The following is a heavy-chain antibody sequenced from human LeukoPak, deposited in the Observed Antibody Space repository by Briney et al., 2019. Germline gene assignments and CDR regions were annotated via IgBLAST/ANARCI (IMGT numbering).Heavy chain of an antibody. D-gene: IGHD3-9*01. CDR3: ARAHHYDILTGYYLPYYYYGMDV. J-gene: IGHJ6*02. CDR1: GYTFTGYY. Sequence: ASVKVSCKASGYTFTGYYMHWVRQAPGQGLEWMGWINPNSGNTGYAQKFQGRVTMTRNTSISTAYMELSSLRSEDTAVYYCARAHHYDILTGYYLPYYYYGMDVWGQGTTVTVSS. CDR2: INPNSGNT. V-gene: IGHV1-8*02.